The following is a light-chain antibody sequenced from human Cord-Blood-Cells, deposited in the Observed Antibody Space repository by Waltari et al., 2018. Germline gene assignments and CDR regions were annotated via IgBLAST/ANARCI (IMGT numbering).Light chain of an antibody. V-gene: IGLV2-23*01. J-gene: IGLJ1*01. CDR1: SSDGGSYNL. CDR2: EGS. CDR3: CSHAGSSTYV. Sequence: QSALTQPASVSGSPGQSITISCTGTSSDGGSYNLVSWYQQHPGKAPKLMIYEGSKRPSGVYNRFSGSKSGNTAYLKISGLQAEDEADYYCCSHAGSSTYVFGTGTKVTVL.